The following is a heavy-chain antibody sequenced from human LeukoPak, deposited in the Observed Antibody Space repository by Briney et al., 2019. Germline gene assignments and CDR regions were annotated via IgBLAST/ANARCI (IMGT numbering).Heavy chain of an antibody. CDR3: AREHWYSSSWLPDY. CDR2: IYTSGST. Sequence: PSETLSLTYTVSGGSISSSSYYWGWIRQPPGKGLEWIGSIYTSGSTNYNPSLKSRVTMSVDTSKNQFSLKLSSVTAADTAVYYCAREHWYSSSWLPDYWGQGTLVTVSS. J-gene: IGHJ4*02. CDR1: GGSISSSSYY. D-gene: IGHD6-13*01. V-gene: IGHV4-39*07.